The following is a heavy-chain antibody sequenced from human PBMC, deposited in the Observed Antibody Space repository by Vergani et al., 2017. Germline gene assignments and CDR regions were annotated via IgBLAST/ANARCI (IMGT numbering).Heavy chain of an antibody. CDR2: IIPIFGTA. V-gene: IGHV1-69*01. Sequence: QVQLVQSGAEVKKPGSSVKVSCKASGGTFSSYAISWVRQAPGQGLEWMGGIIPIFGTANYAQKFQGRVTITADESTSTAYMELSSLRSEDTAVYYCASTTYDYGAGSYIGCDYWGQGTLVTVSS. CDR3: ASTTYDYGAGSYIGCDY. CDR1: GGTFSSYA. D-gene: IGHD3-10*01. J-gene: IGHJ4*02.